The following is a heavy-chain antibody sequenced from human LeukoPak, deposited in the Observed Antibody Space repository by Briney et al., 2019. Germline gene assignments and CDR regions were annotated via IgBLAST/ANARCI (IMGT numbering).Heavy chain of an antibody. CDR2: IYSGGST. Sequence: GGSLRLSCAASGFTFSSYAMSWVRQAPGKGLEWVSVIYSGGSTYYADSVKGRFTISRDNSKNTLYLQMNSLRAEDTAVYYCASGGASRPLDYWGQGTLVTVSS. J-gene: IGHJ4*02. CDR3: ASGGASRPLDY. D-gene: IGHD2-2*01. CDR1: GFTFSSYA. V-gene: IGHV3-66*01.